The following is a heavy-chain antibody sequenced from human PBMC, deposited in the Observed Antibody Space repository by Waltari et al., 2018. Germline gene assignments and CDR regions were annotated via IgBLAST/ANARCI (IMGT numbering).Heavy chain of an antibody. D-gene: IGHD2-2*02. CDR2: IWFDGSDK. J-gene: IGHJ4*02. Sequence: QVTLVESGGGVVQPGGSLRLSCATSGFTFRNFGMHWVRQAPGKGLEWVALIWFDGSDKFYADSVRGRFTISRDNSARTLYLDMDSLRLDDTAMYYCAKDAFGNTYLDFWGQGTLVTVSS. CDR1: GFTFRNFG. V-gene: IGHV3-30*02. CDR3: AKDAFGNTYLDF.